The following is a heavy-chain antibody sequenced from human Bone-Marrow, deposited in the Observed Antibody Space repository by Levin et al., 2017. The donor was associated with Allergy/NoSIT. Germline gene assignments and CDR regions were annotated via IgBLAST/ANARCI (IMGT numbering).Heavy chain of an antibody. CDR2: ISDSSSSI. Sequence: GGSLRLSCAASGFTFSNSSMNWVRQAPGKGLEWVSYISDSSSSIFYADSVKGRFTISRDNAKNSLFLQMNSLRDEDTAVYYCARDCPHLSYSSTWYYYYGMDIWGQGTTVTVSS. CDR1: GFTFSNSS. V-gene: IGHV3-48*02. J-gene: IGHJ6*02. D-gene: IGHD6-13*01. CDR3: ARDCPHLSYSSTWYYYYGMDI.